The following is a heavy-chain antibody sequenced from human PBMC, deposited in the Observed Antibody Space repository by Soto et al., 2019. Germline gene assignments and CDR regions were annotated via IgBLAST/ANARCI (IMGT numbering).Heavy chain of an antibody. CDR1: GGSVNSDNYY. CDR2: IYHTGRT. Sequence: SETLSLTCTVSGGSVNSDNYYWSWIRQPPGKGLEWIGYIYHTGRTNYNPSLESCITISLDTSKNQFSLTLSSVTAADTALFYCARESSNTPEAFDSWGQGALVTVSS. V-gene: IGHV4-61*01. J-gene: IGHJ4*02. D-gene: IGHD3-3*02. CDR3: ARESSNTPEAFDS.